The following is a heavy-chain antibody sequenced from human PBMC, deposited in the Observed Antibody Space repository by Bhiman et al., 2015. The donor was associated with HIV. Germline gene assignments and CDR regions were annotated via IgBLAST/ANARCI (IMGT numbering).Heavy chain of an antibody. J-gene: IGHJ4*02. V-gene: IGHV3-30*04. CDR3: GRDPYIAGRSQRVDY. D-gene: IGHD6-13*01. CDR2: TSYDGSDN. Sequence: QVQLVESGGGVVQPGMSLTLSCEASGFTFNDYAMHWVRQAPGKGLEWVAVTSYDGSDNYYADSVKGRFTISRDDSNNMLYLHMNSLRAEDTAVYYCGRDPYIAGRSQRVDYWGQGTLVTVSS. CDR1: GFTFNDYA.